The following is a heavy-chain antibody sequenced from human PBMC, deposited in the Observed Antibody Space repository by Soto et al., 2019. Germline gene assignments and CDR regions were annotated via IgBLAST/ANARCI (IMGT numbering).Heavy chain of an antibody. J-gene: IGHJ4*02. Sequence: QVQLVESGGGVVQPGRSLRLSCAASGFTFSSYGMHWVRQAPGKGLGRVGVLWYDGSNKYYADSVKGRFTISRDNSKNTLYLQMNSLRAEDTAVYYCARDGQQQLSTAPLDYWGQGTLVTVSS. V-gene: IGHV3-33*01. CDR3: ARDGQQQLSTAPLDY. D-gene: IGHD6-13*01. CDR2: LWYDGSNK. CDR1: GFTFSSYG.